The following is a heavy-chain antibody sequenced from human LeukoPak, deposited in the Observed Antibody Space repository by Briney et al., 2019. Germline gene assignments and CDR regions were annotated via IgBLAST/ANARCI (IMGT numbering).Heavy chain of an antibody. CDR3: IAGLKSLTTSEHSSFDY. J-gene: IGHJ4*02. Sequence: RSGGSLRLSCAASGFTFSSYAMSWVRQAPGKGLEWVSAIIGSGGSTYYADSVKGRFTISRDNSKNTLYLQMNSLRAEDTAVYYCIAGLKSLTTSEHSSFDYWGQGTLVTVSS. CDR2: IIGSGGST. D-gene: IGHD1-1*01. CDR1: GFTFSSYA. V-gene: IGHV3-23*01.